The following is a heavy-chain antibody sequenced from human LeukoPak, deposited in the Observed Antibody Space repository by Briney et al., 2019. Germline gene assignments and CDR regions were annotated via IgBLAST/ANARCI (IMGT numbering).Heavy chain of an antibody. CDR2: INYSGST. J-gene: IGHJ1*01. D-gene: IGHD5-18*01. Sequence: SETLSLTCTVSGGSISTYYWTWIRQPPGKGLEWIGYINYSGSTNYNPSLKSRVTISVDTSKNQFSLKLSSVTAADTAMYYCAREKGSYGRPEYFQHWGQGTQVTVSS. CDR3: AREKGSYGRPEYFQH. CDR1: GGSISTYY. V-gene: IGHV4-59*01.